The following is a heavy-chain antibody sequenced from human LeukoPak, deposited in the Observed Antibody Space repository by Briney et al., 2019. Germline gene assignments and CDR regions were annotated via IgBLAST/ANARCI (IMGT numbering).Heavy chain of an antibody. CDR2: VSGSGGST. CDR1: GFTFSSYA. D-gene: IGHD6-13*01. V-gene: IGHV3-23*01. CDR3: ARARTPPAAGTRDYYYGMDV. Sequence: GGSLRLSCVASGFTFSSYAMSWVRQGPGKGLEWVSAVSGSGGSTYYADSVKGRFTISRDNSKNTLYLQMNSLRVEDTAVYYCARARTPPAAGTRDYYYGMDVWGQGTTVTVSS. J-gene: IGHJ6*02.